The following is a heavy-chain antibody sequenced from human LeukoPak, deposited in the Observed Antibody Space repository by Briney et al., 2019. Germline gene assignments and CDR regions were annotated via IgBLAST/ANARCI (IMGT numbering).Heavy chain of an antibody. CDR1: GFTISNNY. D-gene: IGHD3-22*01. CDR3: AKDQTYYYDSSGYW. Sequence: GGSLRLSCAASGFTISNNYMSWVRQPPGKGLEWGSVIYSGDSTHYADSVTGRFTISRDNSKNTLYLQMNSLRAEDTAVYYCAKDQTYYYDSSGYWWGQGTLVTVSS. V-gene: IGHV3-53*01. J-gene: IGHJ4*02. CDR2: IYSGDST.